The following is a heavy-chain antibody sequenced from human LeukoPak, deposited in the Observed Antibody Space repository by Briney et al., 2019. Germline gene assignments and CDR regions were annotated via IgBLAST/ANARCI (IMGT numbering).Heavy chain of an antibody. CDR1: GYSFTNYW. V-gene: IGHV5-51*01. D-gene: IGHD3-10*01. J-gene: IGHJ4*02. Sequence: LGESLKISCKGSGYSFTNYWIGWVRQMPGKGLEWMGIIYPGDSVTRYSPSFQGQVTMSADKSINSAYLQWSSLKASDTAIYYCARHMFRGVDRTIADYWGQGTLVTVSS. CDR2: IYPGDSVT. CDR3: ARHMFRGVDRTIADY.